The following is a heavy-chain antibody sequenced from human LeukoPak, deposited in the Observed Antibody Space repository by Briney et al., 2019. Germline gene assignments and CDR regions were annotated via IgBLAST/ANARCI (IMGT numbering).Heavy chain of an antibody. CDR2: IYTSRIT. CDR3: ARDTGSYDLSFYFDY. Sequence: SETLSLTCTVSGGSISSYYWNWIRQPAGKGLEWIGRIYTSRITNYNPSLRSRVTMSVDTSKNQFSLKLTSVTAADTAVYYCARDTGSYDLSFYFDYWGQGTLVTVSS. D-gene: IGHD1-26*01. CDR1: GGSISSYY. V-gene: IGHV4-4*07. J-gene: IGHJ4*02.